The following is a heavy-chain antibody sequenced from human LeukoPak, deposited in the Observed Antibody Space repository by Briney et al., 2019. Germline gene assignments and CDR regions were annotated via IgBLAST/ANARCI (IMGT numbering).Heavy chain of an antibody. Sequence: TSETLSLTCTVSGGSISSYYWSWIRQPPGKGLEWIGYIYYSGSTNYNPSLKSRVTMSVDTSKNQFSLKLSSVTAADTAVYYCARGVVVDQGDAFDIWGQGTLVTVSS. J-gene: IGHJ3*02. CDR2: IYYSGST. V-gene: IGHV4-59*01. CDR1: GGSISSYY. CDR3: ARGVVVDQGDAFDI. D-gene: IGHD2-15*01.